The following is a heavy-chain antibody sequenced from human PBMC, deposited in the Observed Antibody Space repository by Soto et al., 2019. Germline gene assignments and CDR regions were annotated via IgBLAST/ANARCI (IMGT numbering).Heavy chain of an antibody. J-gene: IGHJ6*02. D-gene: IGHD2-15*01. Sequence: GGSLRLSCAASGFTFSNYGMHWVRQTPGKGLEWDALILYDGSNKYYGDSVKGRFTISRDTSKTTLYLHVSSLRAEDTAVYYCAKSSDAYNFCFYYGMDVWGQGTTVTVSS. CDR3: AKSSDAYNFCFYYGMDV. CDR1: GFTFSNYG. CDR2: ILYDGSNK. V-gene: IGHV3-30*18.